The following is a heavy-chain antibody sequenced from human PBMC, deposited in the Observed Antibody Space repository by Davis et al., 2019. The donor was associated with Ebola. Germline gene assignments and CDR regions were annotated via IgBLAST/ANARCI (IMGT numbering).Heavy chain of an antibody. J-gene: IGHJ4*02. CDR1: GGPVSNYY. CDR2: IYYRGST. V-gene: IGHV4-59*02. D-gene: IGHD4-23*01. Sequence: MPSEPLSLTCTVSGGPVSNYYWSWIRQPPGKGLEWIGYIYYRGSTNYNPYLKSRVTISVDTSKNQFSLKLSSVTAADTAVYYCARRYGGRYWGQGTLVTVSS. CDR3: ARRYGGRY.